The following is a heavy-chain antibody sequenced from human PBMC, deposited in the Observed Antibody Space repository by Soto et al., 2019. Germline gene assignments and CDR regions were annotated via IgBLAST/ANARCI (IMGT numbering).Heavy chain of an antibody. J-gene: IGHJ4*02. CDR2: INAGNGNT. D-gene: IGHD3-16*01. V-gene: IGHV1-3*01. CDR1: GSTFTSYA. CDR3: AGNLGELWSPYEGY. Sequence: QVQLVQSGAEVKKPGASVKVSCKASGSTFTSYAMHRVRQAPGQRLEWMGWINAGNGNTKYSQKFQGRVTITRDSSASTAYMELSSLGSEDTAVYYGAGNLGELWSPYEGYWGQGTLVTVSS.